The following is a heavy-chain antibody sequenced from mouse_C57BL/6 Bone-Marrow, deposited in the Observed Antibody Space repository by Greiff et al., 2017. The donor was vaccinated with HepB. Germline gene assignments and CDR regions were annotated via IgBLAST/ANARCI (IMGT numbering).Heavy chain of an antibody. CDR2: INPNNGGT. Sequence: EVQGVESGPELVKPGASVKIPCKASGYTFTDYNMDWVKQSHGKSLEWIGDINPNNGGTIYNQKFKGKATLTVDKSSSTAYMELRSLTSEDTAVYYCARSGDYPDYWGQGTTLTVSS. CDR1: GYTFTDYN. D-gene: IGHD2-4*01. CDR3: ARSGDYPDY. V-gene: IGHV1-18*01. J-gene: IGHJ2*01.